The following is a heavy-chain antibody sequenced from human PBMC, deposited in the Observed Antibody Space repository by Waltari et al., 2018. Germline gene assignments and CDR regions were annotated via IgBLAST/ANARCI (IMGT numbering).Heavy chain of an antibody. CDR3: ARDRGGYCSGGSCPNYYYYGMDV. CDR2: IYHSGIT. Sequence: QVQLQESGPGLVKPSETLSLTCAVSGYSISSGYYWGWIRQPPGKGLEWIGSIYHSGITYYNPSLKSRVTISVDTSKNQFSLKLSSVTAADTAVYYCARDRGGYCSGGSCPNYYYYGMDVWGQGTTVTVSS. D-gene: IGHD2-15*01. CDR1: GYSISSGYY. J-gene: IGHJ6*02. V-gene: IGHV4-38-2*02.